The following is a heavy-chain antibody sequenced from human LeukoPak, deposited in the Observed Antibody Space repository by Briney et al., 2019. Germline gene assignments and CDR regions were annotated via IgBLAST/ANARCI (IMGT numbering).Heavy chain of an antibody. CDR3: ARGGFTIFGVRSHPSYFDY. Sequence: GASVKVSCKASGGTFNNYAISWVRQAPGQGLQRMGGIIPIFGTANYAQKFQGRVTVTADESTSTVYMGLSSLRSEDTAVYYCARGGFTIFGVRSHPSYFDYWGQGTLVTVSS. V-gene: IGHV1-69*01. CDR1: GGTFNNYA. J-gene: IGHJ4*02. D-gene: IGHD3-3*01. CDR2: IIPIFGTA.